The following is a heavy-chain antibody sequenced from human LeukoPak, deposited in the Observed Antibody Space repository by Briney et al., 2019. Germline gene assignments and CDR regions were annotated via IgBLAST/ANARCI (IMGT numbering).Heavy chain of an antibody. V-gene: IGHV4-59*01. Sequence: PSETLSLTCTASGGSISSYYWSWIRQPPGEGLEWIGYIYYSGSTNYNPSLKSRVTISVDTSKNQFSLKLSSVTAADTAVYYCARAPSVGATSYFDYWGQGTLVTVSS. CDR1: GGSISSYY. D-gene: IGHD1-26*01. CDR2: IYYSGST. CDR3: ARAPSVGATSYFDY. J-gene: IGHJ4*02.